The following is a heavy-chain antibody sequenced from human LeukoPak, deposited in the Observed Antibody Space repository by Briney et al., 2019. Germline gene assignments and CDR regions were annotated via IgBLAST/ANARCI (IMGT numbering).Heavy chain of an antibody. CDR2: ISGSGGST. Sequence: GGSLRLSCAASGFTFSSYAMSWVRQAPGKGLEWVSAISGSGGSTYYADSVKGRFTISRDNSKNTLYLQMNSLRAEDTAVNYCAKGAGQYYYGSENYFDYWGQGTLVTVSS. D-gene: IGHD3-10*01. CDR1: GFTFSSYA. V-gene: IGHV3-23*01. CDR3: AKGAGQYYYGSENYFDY. J-gene: IGHJ4*02.